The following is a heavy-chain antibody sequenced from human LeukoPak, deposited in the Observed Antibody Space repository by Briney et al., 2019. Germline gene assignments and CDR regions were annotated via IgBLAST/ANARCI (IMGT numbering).Heavy chain of an antibody. Sequence: SETLSLTCTVSGGSISNRSYYWGWIRQPPGKGLEWIGKISDSGNTYYSPSLRSRVTISIDTSKNQFSLKLSSVTAADTAVYYCARGEYSGSTYYFDYWGQGTLVTVSS. CDR1: GGSISNRSYY. D-gene: IGHD1-26*01. V-gene: IGHV4-39*01. CDR2: ISDSGNT. CDR3: ARGEYSGSTYYFDY. J-gene: IGHJ4*02.